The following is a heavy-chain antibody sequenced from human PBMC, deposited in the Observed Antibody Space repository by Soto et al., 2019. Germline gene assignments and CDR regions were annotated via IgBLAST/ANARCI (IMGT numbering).Heavy chain of an antibody. CDR1: GFTFSSYS. D-gene: IGHD1-26*01. J-gene: IGHJ6*02. CDR2: ISSSSSYI. CDR3: ARVTSLVEYYVENYYYGMDV. V-gene: IGHV3-21*01. Sequence: GGSLRLSCAASGFTFSSYSMNWVRQAPGKGLEWVSSISSSSSYIYYADSVKGRFTISRDNAKNSLYLQMNSLRAEDTAVYYCARVTSLVEYYVENYYYGMDVWGQGTTVTVSS.